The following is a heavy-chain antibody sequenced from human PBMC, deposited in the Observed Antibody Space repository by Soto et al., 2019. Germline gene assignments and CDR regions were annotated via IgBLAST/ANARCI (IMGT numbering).Heavy chain of an antibody. J-gene: IGHJ4*02. CDR3: ARAPRVFYYFDY. Sequence: QVQLVESGGGVVQPGRSLRLSCAASGFTFSSYAMHWVRQAPGKGLEWVAVIPYDGSNKYYADSVKGRFTISRDNSKNTLYLQMNSLRAEDTAVYYCARAPRVFYYFDYWGQGTLVTVSS. CDR1: GFTFSSYA. CDR2: IPYDGSNK. V-gene: IGHV3-30-3*01.